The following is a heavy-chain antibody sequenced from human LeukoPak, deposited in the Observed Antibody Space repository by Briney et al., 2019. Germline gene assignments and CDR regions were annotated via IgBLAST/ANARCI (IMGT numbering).Heavy chain of an antibody. J-gene: IGHJ6*02. CDR3: ARALGYCSSTSCYSRIYGMDV. CDR2: ISHDGFI. V-gene: IGHV3-74*01. CDR1: GFTFSSYV. Sequence: GGSLRLSCETAGFTFSSYVMHWVRRTPGKGLVWVSRISHDGFISYADSVKGRFTISRDNSKNTLYLQMNSLRAEDTAVYYCARALGYCSSTSCYSRIYGMDVWGQGTTVTVSS. D-gene: IGHD2-2*01.